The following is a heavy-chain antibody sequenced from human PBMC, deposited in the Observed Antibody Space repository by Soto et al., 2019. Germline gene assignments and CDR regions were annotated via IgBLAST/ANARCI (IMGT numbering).Heavy chain of an antibody. Sequence: SETLSLTCAVSGGSISSSNWWSWVRQPPGKGLEWIGYIYYSGSTNYNPSLKSRVTISVDTSKNQFSLKLSSVTAADTAGDYCARGIEGWYQGRYYYGMDVWGQGTTVTVSS. V-gene: IGHV4-4*02. CDR1: GGSISSSNW. D-gene: IGHD6-19*01. CDR2: IYYSGST. J-gene: IGHJ6*02. CDR3: ARGIEGWYQGRYYYGMDV.